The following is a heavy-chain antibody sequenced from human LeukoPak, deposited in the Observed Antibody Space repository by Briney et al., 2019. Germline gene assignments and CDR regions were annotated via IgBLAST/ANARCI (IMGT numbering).Heavy chain of an antibody. Sequence: GGSLRLSCAASGFTFNNAWMSWVRQAPGKGLEWVGRIKSKTDGGTTDYAAPVKGRFTISRDDSKNTLYLQMNSLKTEDTAVYYCNAAGDYYYYYMDVWGKGTTVTVSS. J-gene: IGHJ6*03. CDR2: IKSKTDGGTT. V-gene: IGHV3-15*01. CDR1: GFTFNNAW. CDR3: NAAGDYYYYYMDV. D-gene: IGHD6-19*01.